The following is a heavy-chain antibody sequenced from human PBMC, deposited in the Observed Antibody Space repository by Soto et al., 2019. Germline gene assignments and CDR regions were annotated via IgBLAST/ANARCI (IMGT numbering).Heavy chain of an antibody. J-gene: IGHJ4*02. CDR1: GFTFSSYG. D-gene: IGHD3-9*01. V-gene: IGHV3-33*01. CDR2: IWYDGSNK. Sequence: GGSLRLSCAASGFTFSSYGMHWVRQAPGKGLEWVAVIWYDGSNKYYADSVKGRFTISRDNSKNTLYLQMNSLRAEDTAVYYCARPYYDILTGYYIWVLDYWGQGTLVTVSS. CDR3: ARPYYDILTGYYIWVLDY.